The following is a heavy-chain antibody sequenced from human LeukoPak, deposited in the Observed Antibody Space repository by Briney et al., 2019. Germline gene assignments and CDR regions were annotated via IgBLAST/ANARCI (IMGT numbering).Heavy chain of an antibody. CDR2: INTDGTNK. CDR1: GYTFTNYW. D-gene: IGHD3-16*01. Sequence: PGRSLRLSCAASGYTFTNYWMHWVRQAPGEGLVWVSRINTDGTNKVYADSVRGRFTVSRDNAKNTLYLQMDSLRAEDTAVYYCARDRGINWFDPWGQGTLVAVSS. CDR3: ARDRGINWFDP. V-gene: IGHV3-74*01. J-gene: IGHJ5*02.